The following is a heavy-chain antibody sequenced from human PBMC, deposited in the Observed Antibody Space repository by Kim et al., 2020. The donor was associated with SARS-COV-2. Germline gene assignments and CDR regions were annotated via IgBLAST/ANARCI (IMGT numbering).Heavy chain of an antibody. V-gene: IGHV4-34*01. CDR3: ARGDYDFWSGYYFWGWFDP. D-gene: IGHD3-3*01. Sequence: SRVTISVDTSKNQFSLKLSSVTAADTAVYYCARGDYDFWSGYYFWGWFDPWGQGTLVTVSS. J-gene: IGHJ5*02.